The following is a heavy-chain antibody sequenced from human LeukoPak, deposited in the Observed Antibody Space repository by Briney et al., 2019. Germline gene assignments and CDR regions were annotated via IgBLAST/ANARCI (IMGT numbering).Heavy chain of an antibody. CDR2: INHSENT. Sequence: PSETLSLTCAVYGGSFSGYYWSWIRQPPGKGLEWIGEINHSENTNYNPPLKSRVTISVDTAKNQFSLKLSSVTAADTAVYYCARAQKKYYYDSSGYHSRDYFDYWGQGTLVTVSS. J-gene: IGHJ4*02. D-gene: IGHD3-22*01. CDR3: ARAQKKYYYDSSGYHSRDYFDY. CDR1: GGSFSGYY. V-gene: IGHV4-34*01.